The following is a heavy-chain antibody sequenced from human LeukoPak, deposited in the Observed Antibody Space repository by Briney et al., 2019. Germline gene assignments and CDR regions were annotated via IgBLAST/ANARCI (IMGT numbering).Heavy chain of an antibody. CDR2: IYSGGST. D-gene: IGHD4-11*01. CDR1: GFTVSSNY. CDR3: ARDRGYSNWGYYYYGMDV. J-gene: IGHJ6*02. V-gene: IGHV3-66*01. Sequence: GGSLRLSCAASGFTVSSNYMSWVRQAPGKGLEWVSVIYSGGSTYYADSVKGRFTISRDNSKNTLYLQMNSLRAEDTAVYYCARDRGYSNWGYYYYGMDVWGQGTTVTVSS.